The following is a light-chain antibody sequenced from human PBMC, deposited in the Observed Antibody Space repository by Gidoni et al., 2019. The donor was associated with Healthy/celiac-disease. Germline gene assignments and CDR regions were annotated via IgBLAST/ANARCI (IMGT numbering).Light chain of an antibody. J-gene: IGKJ3*01. CDR3: MQALQTPLFT. V-gene: IGKV2-28*01. Sequence: DIVMPQSPLSLPVTPGETASISCRSSQSLLHSNGYNYLDWYLQKPGQSPQLLIYLGSNRASGVPDRFSGSGSGTDFTLKISRVEAEDVGVYYCMQALQTPLFTFGPGTKVDIK. CDR1: QSLLHSNGYNY. CDR2: LGS.